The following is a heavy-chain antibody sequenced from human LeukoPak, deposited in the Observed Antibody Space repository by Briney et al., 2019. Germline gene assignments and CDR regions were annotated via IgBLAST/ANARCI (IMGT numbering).Heavy chain of an antibody. J-gene: IGHJ5*02. CDR1: GFTFSSYA. D-gene: IGHD4-17*01. CDR3: ASSAVTTKRWFDP. Sequence: GGSLRLSCAASGFTFSSYAMHWVRQAPGKGLEWVAVISYDGSNKYYADSVKGRFTISRDNSKNTLYLQMNSLRAEDTAVYYCASSAVTTKRWFDPWGQGTLVTVSS. CDR2: ISYDGSNK. V-gene: IGHV3-30*04.